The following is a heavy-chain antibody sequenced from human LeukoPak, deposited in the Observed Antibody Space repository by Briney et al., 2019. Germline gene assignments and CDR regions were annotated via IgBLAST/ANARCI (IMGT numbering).Heavy chain of an antibody. Sequence: SVKVSCKASGGTFSSYAISWVRQAPGQGLEWMGGIIPIFGTANYAQKFQGRVTITADKSTSTAYMELSSLRAEDTAVYYCANSNPGPCIESWGQGTLVTVSS. CDR1: GGTFSSYA. J-gene: IGHJ4*02. CDR3: ANSNPGPCIES. D-gene: IGHD4-23*01. CDR2: IIPIFGTA. V-gene: IGHV1-69*06.